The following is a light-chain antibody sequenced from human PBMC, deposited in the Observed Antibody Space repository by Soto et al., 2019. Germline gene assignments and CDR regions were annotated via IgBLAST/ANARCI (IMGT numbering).Light chain of an antibody. CDR3: KKYGRSPCFT. CDR2: GAS. V-gene: IGKV3-20*01. J-gene: IGKJ2*01. CDR1: QSVSSSD. Sequence: EIVRTQSPGTLSLSPRDRATLSCRASQSVSSSDFAWYQQKAAQAPRLLLYGASSSATGIPARFSGGGSRSDCTPTITILEQKDFSGYYCKKYGRSPCFTFGMGTKVEI.